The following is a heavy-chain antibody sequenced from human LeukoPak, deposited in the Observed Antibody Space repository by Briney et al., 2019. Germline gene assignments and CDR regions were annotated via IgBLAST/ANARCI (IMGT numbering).Heavy chain of an antibody. J-gene: IGHJ4*02. CDR3: ARDPGLRLDY. D-gene: IGHD3-16*01. CDR2: IWYDGSNE. Sequence: PGRSLRLSCAASGFTLTSYAMHWVRQAPGKGLEWVAVIWYDGSNEYYSDSVKGRFAISRDVSKNTLYLQMNSLRAEDTTVYFCARDPGLRLDYWGQGTLVTVSS. V-gene: IGHV3-33*01. CDR1: GFTLTSYA.